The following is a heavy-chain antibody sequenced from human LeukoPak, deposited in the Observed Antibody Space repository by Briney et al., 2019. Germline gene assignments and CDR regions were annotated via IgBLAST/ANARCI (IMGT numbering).Heavy chain of an antibody. Sequence: GGSLRLSCAASGFTFDDYAMHWVRQAPGKGLEWVSGISWNSGSIGYADSVKGRFTISGDNSKNMVFLQMNSLRAEDTAIYYCAKDDAYLQYDDWGQGTLVTVSS. V-gene: IGHV3-9*01. CDR3: AKDDAYLQYDD. D-gene: IGHD5-24*01. CDR1: GFTFDDYA. J-gene: IGHJ4*02. CDR2: ISWNSGSI.